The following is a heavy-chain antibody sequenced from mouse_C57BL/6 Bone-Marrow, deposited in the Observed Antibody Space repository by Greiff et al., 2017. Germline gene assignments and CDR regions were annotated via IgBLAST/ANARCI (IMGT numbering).Heavy chain of an antibody. CDR2: IYPGSGST. CDR3: AREGFYYGSSYAMDY. Sequence: QVQLQQPGAELVKPGASVKMSCKASGYTFTSYWITWVKQRPGQGLEWIGDIYPGSGSTNYNEKFKSKATLTVDTSSSTAYKQLSSLTSADSAVYYCAREGFYYGSSYAMDYWGQGTSVTVSS. J-gene: IGHJ4*01. V-gene: IGHV1-55*01. CDR1: GYTFTSYW. D-gene: IGHD1-1*01.